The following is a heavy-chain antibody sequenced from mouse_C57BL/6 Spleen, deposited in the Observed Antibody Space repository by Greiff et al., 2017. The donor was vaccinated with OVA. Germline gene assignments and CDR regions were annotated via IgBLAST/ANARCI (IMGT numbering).Heavy chain of an antibody. CDR2: ISDGGSYT. J-gene: IGHJ2*01. Sequence: DVMLVESGGGLVKPGGSLKLSCAASGFTFSSYAMSWVRQTPEKRLEWVATISDGGSYTYYPDNVKGRFTISRDNAKNNLYLQMSHLKSEDTAMYYCAREGGTVVATNYFDYWGQGTTLTVSS. D-gene: IGHD1-1*01. CDR3: AREGGTVVATNYFDY. V-gene: IGHV5-4*01. CDR1: GFTFSSYA.